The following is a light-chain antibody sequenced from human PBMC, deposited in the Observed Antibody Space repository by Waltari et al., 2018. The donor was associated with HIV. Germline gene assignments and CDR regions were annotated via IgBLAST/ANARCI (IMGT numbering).Light chain of an antibody. Sequence: EIVLTQFPGTLSLSPGERATLSCRTSQSVSSTYFAWYQQKPGQAPRLLIYGASSRATGIPDRFSGSGSGTDFTLTIRRLEPEDFAVYYCQQYGSSPVTFGQGTKLEIK. CDR1: QSVSSTY. CDR2: GAS. CDR3: QQYGSSPVT. V-gene: IGKV3-20*01. J-gene: IGKJ2*01.